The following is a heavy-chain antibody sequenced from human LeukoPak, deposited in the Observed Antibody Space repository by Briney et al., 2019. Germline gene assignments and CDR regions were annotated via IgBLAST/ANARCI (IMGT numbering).Heavy chain of an antibody. CDR1: GGSISSGGYY. D-gene: IGHD3-22*01. CDR3: ARARNYYDSSGYRRGYYYYYYMDV. Sequence: SQTLSLTCTVSGGSISSGGYYWSWIRQHPGKGREWIGYIYYSGSNYYNPSLKSRVTISVETSKNQFSLKLSSVTAADTAVYYCARARNYYDSSGYRRGYYYYYYMDVWGKGTTVTVSS. CDR2: IYYSGSN. J-gene: IGHJ6*03. V-gene: IGHV4-31*03.